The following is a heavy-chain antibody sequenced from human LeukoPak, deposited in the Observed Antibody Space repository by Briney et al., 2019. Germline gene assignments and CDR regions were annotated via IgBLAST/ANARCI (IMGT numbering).Heavy chain of an antibody. V-gene: IGHV4-4*02. Sequence: SSGTLSLTCAVSGGSISSSNWWSWVRQPPGKGLEWIGYIYYSGSTYYNPSLKSRVTISVDTSKNQFSLKLSSVTAADTAVYYCARGSANDFWSGYYQGWGQGTLVTVSS. CDR1: GGSISSSNW. J-gene: IGHJ4*02. D-gene: IGHD3-3*01. CDR2: IYYSGST. CDR3: ARGSANDFWSGYYQG.